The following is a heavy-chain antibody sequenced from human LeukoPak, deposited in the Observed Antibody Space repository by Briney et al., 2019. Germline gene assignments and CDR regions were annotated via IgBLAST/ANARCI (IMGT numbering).Heavy chain of an antibody. J-gene: IGHJ4*02. D-gene: IGHD2-8*01. CDR1: GGSFSGYY. V-gene: IGHV4-34*01. CDR2: INHSGST. CDR3: ASLGYCTNGVCYFVVK. Sequence: SETLSLTCAVYGGSFSGYYWSWIRQPPGKGLEWIGEINHSGSTNYNPSLKSRVTISVDTSKNQFSLKLSSVTAADTAVYYCASLGYCTNGVCYFVVKWGQGTLVTVSS.